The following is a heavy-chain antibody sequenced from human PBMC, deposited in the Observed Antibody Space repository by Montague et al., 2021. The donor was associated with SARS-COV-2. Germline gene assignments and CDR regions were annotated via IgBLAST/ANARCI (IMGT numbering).Heavy chain of an antibody. Sequence: SLRLSCAASGFTFSGYAMNWVRQAPGKGLEWVSDISSSGSTIYYADSVKGRFTISRDNAKNSLYLQMNSLRAEDTAVYYCAREKARTTIFEAPRGYMDVWGKGTTVTVSS. V-gene: IGHV3-48*03. J-gene: IGHJ6*03. CDR1: GFTFSGYA. D-gene: IGHD3-3*01. CDR2: ISSSGSTI. CDR3: AREKARTTIFEAPRGYMDV.